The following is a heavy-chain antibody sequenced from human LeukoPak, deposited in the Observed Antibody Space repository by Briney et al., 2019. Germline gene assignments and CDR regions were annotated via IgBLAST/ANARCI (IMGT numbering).Heavy chain of an antibody. CDR3: ARDGEQWLVDH. V-gene: IGHV3-21*01. Sequence: GGSLRLSCAASGFTFSSYSMNWVRQAPGKGLEWVSSISSSSSYIYYADSVKGRFTISRDNAKNSLYLQMNSLRAEDTAVYYCARDGEQWLVDHWGQGTLVTVSS. D-gene: IGHD6-19*01. CDR1: GFTFSSYS. J-gene: IGHJ4*02. CDR2: ISSSSSYI.